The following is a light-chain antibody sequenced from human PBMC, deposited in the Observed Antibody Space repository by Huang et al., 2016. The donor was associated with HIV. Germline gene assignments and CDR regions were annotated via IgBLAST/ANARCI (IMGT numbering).Light chain of an antibody. CDR1: QNVTSSY. Sequence: EIVLTQSPGTLPLSPGERATLSCRASQNVTSSYLAWYQQKPGQAPRLLIYGASSRATGVPDRFSGSGSGTDFTLTISRLEPEDFAVYYCQQYGTSLPLTFGGGTKVEIK. V-gene: IGKV3-20*01. CDR3: QQYGTSLPLT. J-gene: IGKJ4*01. CDR2: GAS.